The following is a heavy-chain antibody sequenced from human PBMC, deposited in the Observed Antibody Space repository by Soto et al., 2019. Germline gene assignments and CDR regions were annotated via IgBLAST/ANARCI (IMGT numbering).Heavy chain of an antibody. CDR3: AREFPPIVGATTGRGDFDY. Sequence: QVQLVQSGAEVKKPGASVKVSCKASGDTFTSYYMHWVRQAPGQGLEWMGIINPSGGSTSYAQKFQGRVTMTRDTSTSTVYMELSSLRSEDTAVYYCAREFPPIVGATTGRGDFDYWGQGTLVTVSS. J-gene: IGHJ4*02. D-gene: IGHD1-26*01. CDR1: GDTFTSYY. V-gene: IGHV1-46*01. CDR2: INPSGGST.